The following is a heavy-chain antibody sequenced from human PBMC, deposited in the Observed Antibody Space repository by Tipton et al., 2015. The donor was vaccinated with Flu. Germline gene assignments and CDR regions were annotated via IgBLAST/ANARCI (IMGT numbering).Heavy chain of an antibody. CDR2: IYYSSRGST. D-gene: IGHD3-3*01. J-gene: IGHJ4*02. Sequence: TLSLTCNVSGDSITDYYWSWIRQPPGKGLEWIASIYYSSRGSTSHYPSVKSRVTMSVDTSKNQFSLNLISVTAADTATYYCASRFLGHGGFDSWGQGTLVTVST. V-gene: IGHV4-59*12. CDR1: GDSITDYY. CDR3: ASRFLGHGGFDS.